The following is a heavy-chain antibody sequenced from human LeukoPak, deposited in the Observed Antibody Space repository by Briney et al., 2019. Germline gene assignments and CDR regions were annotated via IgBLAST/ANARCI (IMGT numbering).Heavy chain of an antibody. D-gene: IGHD1-26*01. CDR2: IYHSGST. CDR3: ARVSIVGATPY. Sequence: PSETLSLTCTVSGYSISSGYYWGWIRQPPGKGLEWIGSIYHSGSTYYNPSLKSRVTISVDTSKNQSSLKLSSVTAADTAVYYCARVSIVGATPYWGQGTLVTVSS. V-gene: IGHV4-38-2*02. J-gene: IGHJ4*02. CDR1: GYSISSGYY.